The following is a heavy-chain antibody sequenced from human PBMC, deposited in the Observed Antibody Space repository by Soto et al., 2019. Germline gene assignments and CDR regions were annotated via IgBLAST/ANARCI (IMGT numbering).Heavy chain of an antibody. V-gene: IGHV3-43*01. Sequence: EVQLVESGGVVVQPGGSLRLSCAASGFTFDDYTMHWVRQAPGKGLEWVSLISWDGGSTYYADSVKGRFTISRDNSKNSLYLQMNSLRTEDTALYYCAKAAVAGTYYYYDGMDVWGQGTTVTVSS. CDR2: ISWDGGST. J-gene: IGHJ6*02. D-gene: IGHD6-19*01. CDR3: AKAAVAGTYYYYDGMDV. CDR1: GFTFDDYT.